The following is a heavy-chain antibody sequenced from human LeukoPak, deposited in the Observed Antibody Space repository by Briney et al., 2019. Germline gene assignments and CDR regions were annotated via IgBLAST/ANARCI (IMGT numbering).Heavy chain of an antibody. J-gene: IGHJ4*02. V-gene: IGHV3-30*02. Sequence: GGSLRLSCAASGFTFSDYSMHWVRQAPGKGLEWVAFIRYDGSNKYYADSVKGRFTISRDNSKNTLYLQMNSLRAEDTAVYYCAKVRPSPYYYDTPGELDYWGQGTLVTVS. CDR3: AKVRPSPYYYDTPGELDY. CDR1: GFTFSDYS. D-gene: IGHD3-22*01. CDR2: IRYDGSNK.